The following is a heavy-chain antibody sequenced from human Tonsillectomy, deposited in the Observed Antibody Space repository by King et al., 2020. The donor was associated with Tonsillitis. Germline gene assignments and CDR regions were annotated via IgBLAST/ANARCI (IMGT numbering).Heavy chain of an antibody. CDR3: AVDAHYVLGY. CDR2: INHSGST. CDR1: GGSFSGYY. J-gene: IGHJ4*02. V-gene: IGHV4-34*01. Sequence: VQLQQWGAGLLKPSETLSLTCAVYGGSFSGYYWSWIRQPPGKGLEWIGEINHSGSTNYNPSLKSRVTISVDTSKNQFSLKLSSVTAADTAVYYCAVDAHYVLGYWGQGPLVPVSS. D-gene: IGHD2/OR15-2a*01.